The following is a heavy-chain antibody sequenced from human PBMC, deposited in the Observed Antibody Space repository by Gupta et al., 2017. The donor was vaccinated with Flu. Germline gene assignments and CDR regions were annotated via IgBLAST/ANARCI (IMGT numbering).Heavy chain of an antibody. J-gene: IGHJ4*02. D-gene: IGHD2-15*01. Sequence: SYGMNGGRQAPGKGLEGVSSISSSSSYIYYADSGRGRFTISRDNAKNSLYLQMNSLRAEDTAVYYCTRAWDCSGGSCYSDYWGQGALVTVSS. V-gene: IGHV3-21*01. CDR2: ISSSSSYI. CDR3: TRAWDCSGGSCYSDY. CDR1: SYG.